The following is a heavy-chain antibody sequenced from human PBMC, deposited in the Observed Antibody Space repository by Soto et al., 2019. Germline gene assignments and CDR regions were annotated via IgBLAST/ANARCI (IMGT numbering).Heavy chain of an antibody. V-gene: IGHV3-23*01. CDR3: AKLNAYYNDNSNVIFDY. D-gene: IGHD3-22*01. CDR1: GFTFSSYA. J-gene: IGHJ4*02. Sequence: GGSLRLSCAASGFTFSSYAMSWVRQAPGKGLEWVSVISGSGGSIYADSAKGRFTISRDNSKNTLYLQMSSLRAEDTAVYYFAKLNAYYNDNSNVIFDYWGQGTPVPVSS. CDR2: ISGSGGSI.